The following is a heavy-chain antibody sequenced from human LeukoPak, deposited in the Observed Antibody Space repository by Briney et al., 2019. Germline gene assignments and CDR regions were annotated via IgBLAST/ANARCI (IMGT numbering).Heavy chain of an antibody. D-gene: IGHD4-17*01. CDR1: GGTFSSYA. V-gene: IGHV1-69*01. Sequence: GSSVKVSCKASGGTFSSYAISWVRQAPGQGLEWMGGIIPIFGTANYAQKFQGRVTITADESTSTAYMELSSLRSEDTAVYYCAKALGTTVTKNPLDYWGQGTLVTVSS. CDR2: IIPIFGTA. J-gene: IGHJ4*02. CDR3: AKALGTTVTKNPLDY.